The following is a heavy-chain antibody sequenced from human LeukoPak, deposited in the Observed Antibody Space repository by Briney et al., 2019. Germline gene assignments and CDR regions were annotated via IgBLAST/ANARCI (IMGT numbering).Heavy chain of an antibody. CDR1: GYSISSGYY. D-gene: IGHD2-15*01. CDR3: ARVLIDYYYYYMDV. V-gene: IGHV4-61*01. J-gene: IGHJ6*03. Sequence: SETLSLTCTVSGYSISSGYYWGWIRQPPGKGLEWIGYIYYSGSTNYNPSLKSRVTISVDTSKNQFSLKLSSVTAADTAVYYCARVLIDYYYYYMDVWGKGTTVTISS. CDR2: IYYSGST.